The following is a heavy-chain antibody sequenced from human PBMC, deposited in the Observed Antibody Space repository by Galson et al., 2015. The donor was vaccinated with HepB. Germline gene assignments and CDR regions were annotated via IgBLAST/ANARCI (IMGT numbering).Heavy chain of an antibody. Sequence: ETLSLTCTVSGGSIVSSSHYWGWIRQPPGKGLEWIGRIYYGGSGTTLYNPSLKSRVTISVDPTRNQFSLELRAVTAADTAVYYCARPRYCSSATCTAAFDSWGQGTLVTVSS. D-gene: IGHD2-2*01. V-gene: IGHV4-39*01. J-gene: IGHJ4*02. CDR3: ARPRYCSSATCTAAFDS. CDR2: IYYGGSGTT. CDR1: GGSIVSSSHY.